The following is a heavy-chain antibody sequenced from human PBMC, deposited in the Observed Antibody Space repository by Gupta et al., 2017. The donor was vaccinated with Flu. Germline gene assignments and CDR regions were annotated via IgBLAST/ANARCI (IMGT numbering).Heavy chain of an antibody. D-gene: IGHD1-26*01. CDR3: XTLFTGNLLGVDY. V-gene: IGHV1-69-2*01. Sequence: DVQVAQSGAEVKKPGTTVKISCNVSGYTSTDYYIHWVKQAPGRGLEWMGLVDPEDGETVYKKNFQNRVTITMATSMATSSHTAYLELSSLRSXDXAVDFCXTLFTGNLLGVDYGGPGTLVVVSS. CDR2: VDPEDGET. CDR1: GYTSTDYY. J-gene: IGHJ4*02.